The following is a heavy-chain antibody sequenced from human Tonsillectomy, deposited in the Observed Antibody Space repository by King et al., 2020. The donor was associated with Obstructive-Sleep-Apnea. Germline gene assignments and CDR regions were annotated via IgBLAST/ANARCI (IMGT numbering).Heavy chain of an antibody. V-gene: IGHV3-30-3*01. CDR1: GFTFSSYA. CDR2: ISYDGSNK. CDR3: ARDSEFFEAGSFDY. J-gene: IGHJ4*02. D-gene: IGHD3-3*01. Sequence: QVQLVESGGGVVQPGRSLRLSCAASGFTFSSYAMHWVRQAPGKGLEWVAVISYDGSNKYYADSVKGRFTISRDNSKNTLYLQMNSLRAEDTAVYYCARDSEFFEAGSFDYWGQGTLVTVSS.